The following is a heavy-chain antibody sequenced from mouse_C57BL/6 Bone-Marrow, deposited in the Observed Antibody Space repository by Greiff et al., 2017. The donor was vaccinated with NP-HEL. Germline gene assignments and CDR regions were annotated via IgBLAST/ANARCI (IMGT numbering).Heavy chain of an antibody. V-gene: IGHV1-81*01. J-gene: IGHJ1*03. Sequence: VKLLESGAELARPGASVKLSCKASGYTFTSYGISWVKQRPGQGLEWIGEIYPRSGNTYYNEKFKGKATLTADKSSSTAYMELRSLTSEDSAVYFCAVRVTYNWYFDVWGTGTTVTVSS. CDR1: GYTFTSYG. CDR3: AVRVTYNWYFDV. D-gene: IGHD2-1*01. CDR2: IYPRSGNT.